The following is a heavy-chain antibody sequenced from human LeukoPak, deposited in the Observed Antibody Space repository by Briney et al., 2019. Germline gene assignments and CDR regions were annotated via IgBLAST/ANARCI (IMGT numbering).Heavy chain of an antibody. V-gene: IGHV3-21*01. J-gene: IGHJ1*01. D-gene: IGHD4-17*01. CDR1: GFTFSTYS. CDR3: VRDMTTVTTCYPQH. CDR2: INSNSKHR. Sequence: KSGGSLRLSRAASGFTFSTYSMNWVRQAPGKGLEWVSSINSNSKHRYYADSVQGRFTISRDNAKSSLYLQMNSLRAEDTAVYYCVRDMTTVTTCYPQHWGQGTLVTVSS.